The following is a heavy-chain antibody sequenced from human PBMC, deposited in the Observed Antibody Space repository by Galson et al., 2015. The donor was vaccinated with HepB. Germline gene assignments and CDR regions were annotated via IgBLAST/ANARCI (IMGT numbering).Heavy chain of an antibody. CDR3: ARGTAVVPYSAPYYYYGMDV. Sequence: SLRLSCAASGFTFSSYAMHWVRQAPGKGLEWVAVISYDGSNKYYADSVKGRFTISRDNSKNTLYLQMNSLRAEDTAVYYCARGTAVVPYSAPYYYYGMDVWGQGTTVTVSS. CDR2: ISYDGSNK. D-gene: IGHD5-18*01. J-gene: IGHJ6*02. V-gene: IGHV3-30-3*01. CDR1: GFTFSSYA.